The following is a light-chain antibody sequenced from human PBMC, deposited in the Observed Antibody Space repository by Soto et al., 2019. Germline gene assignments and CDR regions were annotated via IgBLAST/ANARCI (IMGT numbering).Light chain of an antibody. Sequence: EIVLTQSPATLSLSPGERATLSCRASQSVSSYLAWYQQKPGQAPRLLIYDASNRATGIPARFSGSGSGTDFTLTISSLEPEDFAVYFCQQYGRSPIFGGGTKVEMK. CDR3: QQYGRSPI. CDR2: DAS. CDR1: QSVSSY. V-gene: IGKV3-11*01. J-gene: IGKJ4*01.